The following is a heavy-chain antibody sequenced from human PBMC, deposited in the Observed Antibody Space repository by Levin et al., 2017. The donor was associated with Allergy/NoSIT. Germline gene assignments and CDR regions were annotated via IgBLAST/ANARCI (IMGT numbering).Heavy chain of an antibody. Sequence: PAGGSLRLSCGTSGFTFSNYGLHWVRQAPGKGLEWVTVIWYDGSNKYYVDSVKGRFTISRDNSKSTVYLQMNNLRAEDTAVYYCARDDCNGGPCLAYWGQGTLVTVSS. D-gene: IGHD2-15*01. CDR1: GFTFSNYG. J-gene: IGHJ4*02. CDR3: ARDDCNGGPCLAY. CDR2: IWYDGSNK. V-gene: IGHV3-33*01.